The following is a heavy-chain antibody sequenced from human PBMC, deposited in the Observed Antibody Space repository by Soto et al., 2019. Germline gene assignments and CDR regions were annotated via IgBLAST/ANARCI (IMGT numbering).Heavy chain of an antibody. V-gene: IGHV3-30-3*01. D-gene: IGHD2-2*01. Sequence: GGSLRLSCAASGFTFSSYAMHWVRQAPGKGLEWVAVISYDGSNKYYADSVKGRFTISRDNSKNTLYLQMNSLRAEDTAVYYCARDFFPLVPAARTTYWFDPWGQGTLVTVSS. CDR1: GFTFSSYA. J-gene: IGHJ5*02. CDR2: ISYDGSNK. CDR3: ARDFFPLVPAARTTYWFDP.